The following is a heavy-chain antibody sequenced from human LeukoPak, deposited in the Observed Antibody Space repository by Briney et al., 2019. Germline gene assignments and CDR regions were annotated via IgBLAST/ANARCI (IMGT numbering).Heavy chain of an antibody. V-gene: IGHV3-33*01. J-gene: IGHJ4*02. CDR3: ARDLYSYGYHYFDY. D-gene: IGHD5-18*01. CDR1: GFTFINYV. Sequence: GGSLRLSCAASGFTFINYVMHWVRQAPGKGLEWVSVIWSDGGDKYYADSVKGRFTISRDNSKNTVYLQMNSLRAEDTAVYYCARDLYSYGYHYFDYWGQGTLVTVSS. CDR2: IWSDGGDK.